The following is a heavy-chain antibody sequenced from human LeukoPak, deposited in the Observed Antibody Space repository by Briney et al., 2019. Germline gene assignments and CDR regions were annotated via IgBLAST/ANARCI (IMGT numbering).Heavy chain of an antibody. CDR2: ITGSGGRT. CDR3: ARARGGYQGYFDY. CDR1: GFTFSDYY. Sequence: AGSLRLSCAPSGFTFSDYYMSWIRQAPGKGLEWVSAITGSGGRTYYADSVKGRFTISRDNYKNTLYLQMNSLRAEDTAVYYCARARGGYQGYFDYWGQGTLVTVSS. D-gene: IGHD3-22*01. V-gene: IGHV3-23*01. J-gene: IGHJ4*02.